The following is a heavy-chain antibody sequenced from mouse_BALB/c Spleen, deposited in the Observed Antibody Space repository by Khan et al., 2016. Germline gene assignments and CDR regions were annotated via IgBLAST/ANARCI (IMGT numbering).Heavy chain of an antibody. J-gene: IGHJ2*01. V-gene: IGHV1-4*01. CDR3: ARERAVVANFDY. CDR2: INPSSGYT. CDR1: GYTFTRYT. Sequence: QVQLKESGAELARPGASVKMSCKASGYTFTRYTMQWVKQRPGQGMEWIGYINPSSGYTDYNQKFKDKATLTADKSSSTAYMQLSSLTSEDSAVYYCARERAVVANFDYWGQGTTLTVSS. D-gene: IGHD1-1*01.